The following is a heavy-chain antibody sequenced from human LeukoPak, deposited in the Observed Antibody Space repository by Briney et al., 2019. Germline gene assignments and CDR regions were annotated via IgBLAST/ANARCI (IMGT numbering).Heavy chain of an antibody. Sequence: GSLRLSCAASGSTFSSYAMHWVRQAPGKGLEWVAVISYDGSNKYYADSVKGRFTISRDNSKNTLYLQMNSLRAEDTAVYYCAKGEASSSRQPYDYWGQGTLVTVSS. CDR2: ISYDGSNK. CDR3: AKGEASSSRQPYDY. V-gene: IGHV3-30-3*01. CDR1: GSTFSSYA. D-gene: IGHD6-13*01. J-gene: IGHJ4*02.